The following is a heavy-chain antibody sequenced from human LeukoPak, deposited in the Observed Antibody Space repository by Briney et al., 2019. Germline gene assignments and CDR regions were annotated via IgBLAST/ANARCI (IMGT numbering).Heavy chain of an antibody. D-gene: IGHD2-2*02. V-gene: IGHV3-30-3*01. CDR1: GFTFSSYA. Sequence: PGGSLRLSCAASGFTFSSYAMHWVRQAPGKGLEWVAVISYDGSNKYYADSVKGRFTISRDNSKNTLYLQMNSLRAEDTAVYYCARDGIVVVPAAILRYYYYGMDVWGQGTLVTVSS. CDR2: ISYDGSNK. J-gene: IGHJ6*02. CDR3: ARDGIVVVPAAILRYYYYGMDV.